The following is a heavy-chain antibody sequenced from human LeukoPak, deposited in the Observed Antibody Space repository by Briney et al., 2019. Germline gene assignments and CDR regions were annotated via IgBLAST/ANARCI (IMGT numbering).Heavy chain of an antibody. CDR2: IWYDGSNK. V-gene: IGHV3-33*01. Sequence: PGGSLRLSCAASGFTFSSYGMHWVRQAPGKGLEWVAVIWYDGSNKYYADSVKGRFTISRDNSKNTLYLQMNSLRAEDTAVYYCARDXXXXXXSPDYFDYWGQGTLXT. CDR3: ARDXXXXXXSPDYFDY. J-gene: IGHJ4*02. CDR1: GFTFSSYG.